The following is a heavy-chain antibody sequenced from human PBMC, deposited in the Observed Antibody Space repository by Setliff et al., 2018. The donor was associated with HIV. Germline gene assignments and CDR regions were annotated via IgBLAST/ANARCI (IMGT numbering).Heavy chain of an antibody. J-gene: IGHJ3*02. CDR1: GDSVTSDSYY. D-gene: IGHD1-26*01. CDR3: ARDLKSGSYSPGAFDI. V-gene: IGHV4-61*10. Sequence: PSETLSLTCTVSGDSVTSDSYYWSWIRQPAGKTLEWIGRIYFSGSTNYNPSLKSRVTISVDKSKNQFSLNLSSVTAADTAMYYCARDLKSGSYSPGAFDIWGQGTMVTVSS. CDR2: IYFSGST.